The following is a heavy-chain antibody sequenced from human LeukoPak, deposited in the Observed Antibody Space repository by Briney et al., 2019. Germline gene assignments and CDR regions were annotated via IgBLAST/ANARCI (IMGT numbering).Heavy chain of an antibody. CDR3: ARSSESYDSSGYYSYYFDY. CDR1: GFTFSSYN. J-gene: IGHJ4*02. V-gene: IGHV3-21*01. D-gene: IGHD3-22*01. Sequence: GGSLRLSCAASGFTFSSYNMNWVRQAPGKGLEWVSSISGSSSYIYYADSVKGRFTISRGNAKNSLYLQMNSLRAEDTAVYYCARSSESYDSSGYYSYYFDYWGQGTLVTVSS. CDR2: ISGSSSYI.